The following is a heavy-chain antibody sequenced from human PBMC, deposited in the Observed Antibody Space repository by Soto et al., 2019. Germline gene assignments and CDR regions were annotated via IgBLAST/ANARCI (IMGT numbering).Heavy chain of an antibody. CDR3: AKEYGSTWIDH. D-gene: IGHD6-13*01. J-gene: IGHJ4*02. CDR2: IWYDGSNK. CDR1: GFTFSSYG. V-gene: IGHV3-33*06. Sequence: LRLSCAASGFTFSSYGMHWVRQAPGKGLEWVAVIWYDGSNKYYADSVKGRFTISRDNSKNTLYLQMNSLRAEDTAVYYCAKEYGSTWIDHWGQGTPVTVSS.